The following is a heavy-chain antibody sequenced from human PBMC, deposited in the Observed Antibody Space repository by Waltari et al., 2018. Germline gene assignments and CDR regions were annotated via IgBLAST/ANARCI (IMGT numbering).Heavy chain of an antibody. CDR1: RGSIIGFY. D-gene: IGHD2-8*01. CDR3: ARYHCTSGVCQHFDY. J-gene: IGHJ4*02. Sequence: QVHLQESGPGLVKPSETLSLTCTVSRGSIIGFYWSWIRQPPGKGLEWFGSILYSGTPVYSPSLESRVTMSVEMSKNQFSLELGSVTAADTAVYHCARYHCTSGVCQHFDYWGQGILVTVSS. V-gene: IGHV4-59*01. CDR2: ILYSGTP.